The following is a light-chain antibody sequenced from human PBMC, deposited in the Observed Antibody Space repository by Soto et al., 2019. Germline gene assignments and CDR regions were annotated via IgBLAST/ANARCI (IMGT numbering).Light chain of an antibody. J-gene: IGLJ1*01. CDR2: EVS. CDR1: SGDVGGYKY. CDR3: SSYTTSSIV. V-gene: IGLV2-14*01. Sequence: QSVLAQPASVSGSPGQSITLSGTGTSGDVGGYKYVSWYQHHPGKAPKLMIYEVSNRPSGVSNRFSGSKSGNTASLTISGLQAEDEADYYCSSYTTSSIVFGTGTKVTVL.